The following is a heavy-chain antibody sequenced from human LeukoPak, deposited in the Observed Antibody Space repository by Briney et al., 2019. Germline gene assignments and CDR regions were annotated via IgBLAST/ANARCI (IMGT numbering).Heavy chain of an antibody. CDR3: ARDHTVIYYGMDV. V-gene: IGHV3-7*01. CDR1: GFTFSSYW. D-gene: IGHD5-18*01. CDR2: IKQDGSEK. J-gene: IGHJ6*02. Sequence: GGSLRLSCAASGFTFSSYWMSWVRQAPGKGLEWVANIKQDGSEKYYVDSVKGRFTISRDNAKNSLYLQMNSLRAEDTAVYYCARDHTVIYYGMDVWGQGTTVTVSS.